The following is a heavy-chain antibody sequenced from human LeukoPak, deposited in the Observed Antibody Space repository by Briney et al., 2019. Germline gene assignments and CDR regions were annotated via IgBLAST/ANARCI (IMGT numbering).Heavy chain of an antibody. Sequence: GGSLRLSCAASGFTFSSYGMHWVRQAPGKGLEWVSLISSSNAYIYYADSVKDRFTISRNNAKNSLFLHMHSLRAEDTAIYYCARVRDVTVPTDWYFDLWGRGTLVTVSS. J-gene: IGHJ2*01. V-gene: IGHV3-21*01. CDR3: ARVRDVTVPTDWYFDL. D-gene: IGHD4/OR15-4a*01. CDR1: GFTFSSYG. CDR2: ISSSNAYI.